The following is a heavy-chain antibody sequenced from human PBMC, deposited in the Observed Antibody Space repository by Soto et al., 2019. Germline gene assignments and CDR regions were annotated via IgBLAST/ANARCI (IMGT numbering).Heavy chain of an antibody. D-gene: IGHD1-26*01. CDR2: IFHSGST. V-gene: IGHV4-4*02. Sequence: SETLSLTCAVSGGSMRSNNRWSWVRQPPGRGLEWIGEIFHSGSTNYNPSLKTRVTISVDKSKNQFSLKLSSVTAADTAVYYCARVYSGSYSDSWGQGTLVTVSS. CDR3: ARVYSGSYSDS. J-gene: IGHJ4*02. CDR1: GGSMRSNNR.